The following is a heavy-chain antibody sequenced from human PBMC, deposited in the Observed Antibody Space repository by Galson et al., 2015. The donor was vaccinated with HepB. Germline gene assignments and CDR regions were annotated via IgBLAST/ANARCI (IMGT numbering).Heavy chain of an antibody. CDR3: ARKASGDSNFFDS. Sequence: SLRLSCAASGFTFSNYAMRWVRQAPGKGLEWVSTISSGGTTFYADSVKGRFIISRDNSGDTVYLRMNNLGVDDTALYYCARKASGDSNFFDSWGQGTLVTVSS. D-gene: IGHD4-17*01. J-gene: IGHJ4*02. CDR2: ISSGGTT. V-gene: IGHV3-23*01. CDR1: GFTFSNYA.